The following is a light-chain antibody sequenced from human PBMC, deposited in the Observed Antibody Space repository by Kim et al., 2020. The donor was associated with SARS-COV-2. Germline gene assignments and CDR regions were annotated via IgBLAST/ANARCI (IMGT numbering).Light chain of an antibody. Sequence: LGQTVMITCQGDSLRSYYASWYQQKPGQAPVLVIYGKNNRPSGIPDRFSGSSSGNTASLTITGAQAEDEADYYCNSRDSSRNHLRVFGVGTQLTVL. J-gene: IGLJ3*02. CDR1: SLRSYY. CDR2: GKN. V-gene: IGLV3-19*01. CDR3: NSRDSSRNHLRV.